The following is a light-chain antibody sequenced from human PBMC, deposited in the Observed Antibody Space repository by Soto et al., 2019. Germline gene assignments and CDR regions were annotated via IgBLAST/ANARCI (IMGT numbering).Light chain of an antibody. J-gene: IGKJ5*01. CDR2: GAS. CDR1: QIVSSSY. Sequence: EIVFTQSPFTLSSSPGERATLSFMASQIVSSSYLAWYQQKPGQAPRLLIYGASSRATGIPDRFSGSGSGTDSTLTISSLEPEDFAVYYCQQSSNWPPITFGQGTRLEIK. V-gene: IGKV3D-20*02. CDR3: QQSSNWPPIT.